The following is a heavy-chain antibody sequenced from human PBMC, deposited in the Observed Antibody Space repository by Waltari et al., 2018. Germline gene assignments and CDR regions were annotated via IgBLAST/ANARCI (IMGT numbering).Heavy chain of an antibody. CDR1: GFTFSSYS. Sequence: EVQLVESGGGLVKPGGSLRLSCAASGFTFSSYSMNWVRQAPGKGLEWVSSISSSSSYIYYADAGKGRFTISRDNAKNSLYLQMNSLRAEDTAVYYCARELNEYSSSSGNFDYWGQGTLVTVSS. CDR2: ISSSSSYI. D-gene: IGHD6-6*01. J-gene: IGHJ4*02. CDR3: ARELNEYSSSSGNFDY. V-gene: IGHV3-21*01.